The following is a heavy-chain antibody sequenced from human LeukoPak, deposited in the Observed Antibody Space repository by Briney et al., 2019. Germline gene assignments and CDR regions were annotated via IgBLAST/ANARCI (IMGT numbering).Heavy chain of an antibody. CDR3: ASESYYYDTPFDY. CDR2: ISAYNGNT. CDR1: GGTFSSYA. Sequence: PGASVKVSCKASGGTFSSYAISWVRQAPGQGLEWMGWISAYNGNTNYAQKFQGRVTMTRDTSISTAYMELSRLRSDDTAVYYCASESYYYDTPFDYWGQGTLVTVSS. J-gene: IGHJ4*02. D-gene: IGHD3-22*01. V-gene: IGHV1-18*01.